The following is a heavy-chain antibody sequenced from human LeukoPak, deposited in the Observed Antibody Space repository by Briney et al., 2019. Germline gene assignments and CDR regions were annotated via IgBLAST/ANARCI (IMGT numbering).Heavy chain of an antibody. Sequence: ASVKVSCKASGYTFTGYYMHWVRQAPGQGLEWMGWINPNSGGTNYAQKFQGRATMTRDTSISTAYMELSRLRSDDTAVYYCATRYSSSWSFDYWGQGTLVTVSS. D-gene: IGHD6-13*01. J-gene: IGHJ4*02. CDR3: ATRYSSSWSFDY. CDR2: INPNSGGT. V-gene: IGHV1-2*02. CDR1: GYTFTGYY.